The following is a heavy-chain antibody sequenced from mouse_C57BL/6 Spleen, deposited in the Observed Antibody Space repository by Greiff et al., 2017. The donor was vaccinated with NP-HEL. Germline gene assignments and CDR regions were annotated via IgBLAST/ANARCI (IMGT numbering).Heavy chain of an antibody. CDR1: GYSFTGYY. D-gene: IGHD1-1*01. J-gene: IGHJ4*01. CDR2: INPSTGGT. CDR3: ARGRTTVVGDAMDY. V-gene: IGHV1-43*01. Sequence: VQLQQSGPELVKPGASVKISCKASGYSFTGYYIHWVKQSSEKSLEWIGEINPSTGGTSYNQKFKGKATLTVDKSSSTAYMQLKSLTSEDSAVYYCARGRTTVVGDAMDYWGQGTSVTVSS.